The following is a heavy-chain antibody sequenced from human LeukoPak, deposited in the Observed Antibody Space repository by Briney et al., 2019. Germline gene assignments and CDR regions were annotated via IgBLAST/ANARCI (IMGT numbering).Heavy chain of an antibody. V-gene: IGHV3-74*01. D-gene: IGHD5-24*01. CDR1: GFTFSTYW. CDR3: ARSLMATETFDI. J-gene: IGHJ3*02. CDR2: ISSDASIT. Sequence: GGSLRLSCAASGFTFSTYWMHWVRQDPGKGLVWVSRISSDASITSYADPVKGRFTISRDNAKNTLYLQMNSLRAEDTAVYYCARSLMATETFDIWGQGTMVTVSS.